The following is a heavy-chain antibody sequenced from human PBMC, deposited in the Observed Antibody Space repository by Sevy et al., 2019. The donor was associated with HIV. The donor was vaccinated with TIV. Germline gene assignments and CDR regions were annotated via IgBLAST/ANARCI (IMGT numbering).Heavy chain of an antibody. CDR1: GFTFSSYA. J-gene: IGHJ5*02. CDR3: AKAPYYDFWSHNYNNWFDP. V-gene: IGHV3-23*01. D-gene: IGHD3-3*01. CDR2: ISGSGGST. Sequence: GGSLRLSCAASGFTFSSYAMSWVRQAPGKGLEWVSAISGSGGSTYYADSVKGRFTISRDNSKNTLYLQMNSLRAEDTAVYYCAKAPYYDFWSHNYNNWFDPWGQGTLVTVSS.